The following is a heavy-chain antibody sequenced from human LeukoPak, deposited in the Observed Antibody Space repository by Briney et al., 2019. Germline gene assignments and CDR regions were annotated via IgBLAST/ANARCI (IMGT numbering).Heavy chain of an antibody. Sequence: GESLKIPCKGSGYSFTSYWIGWVRQMPGKGLEWMGIIYPGDSDTRYSPSFQGQVTISADKSISTAYLQWSSLKASDTAMYYCAKTYDSSFEYFDYWGQGTLVTVSS. CDR3: AKTYDSSFEYFDY. V-gene: IGHV5-51*01. CDR1: GYSFTSYW. CDR2: IYPGDSDT. D-gene: IGHD3-22*01. J-gene: IGHJ4*02.